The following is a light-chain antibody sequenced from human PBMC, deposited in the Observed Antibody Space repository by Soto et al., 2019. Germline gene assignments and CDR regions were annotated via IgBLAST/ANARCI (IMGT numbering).Light chain of an antibody. CDR3: QSYDGSRSGSEV. CDR1: SSNIGAGHD. J-gene: IGLJ1*01. Sequence: QSVLTQPPSVSGAPGQRVTISCTGSSSNIGAGHDVHWYQQLPGTAPKLLIYGNGNRPSGVPERFSGSKSGTSASLAITGLQAEDEADYYCQSYDGSRSGSEVFGTGTKLTVL. V-gene: IGLV1-40*01. CDR2: GNG.